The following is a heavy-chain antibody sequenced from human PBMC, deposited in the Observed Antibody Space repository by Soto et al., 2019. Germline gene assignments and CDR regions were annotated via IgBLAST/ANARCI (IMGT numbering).Heavy chain of an antibody. J-gene: IGHJ4*02. CDR2: IGGTSNVI. Sequence: SGVSLRLSCEASGFIFSANYMTWIRQAPGKGLEWVSYIGGTSNVIYYADSVKGRFTISRDNAKNSLYLQMNSLRAEDTAVYYCEGVGLSADDFDYWGQGAPVTVSP. D-gene: IGHD6-25*01. CDR3: EGVGLSADDFDY. V-gene: IGHV3-11*01. CDR1: GFIFSANY.